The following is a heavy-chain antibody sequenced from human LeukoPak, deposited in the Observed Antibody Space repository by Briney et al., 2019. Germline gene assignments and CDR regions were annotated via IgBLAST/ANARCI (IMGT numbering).Heavy chain of an antibody. CDR2: IYSGGST. CDR1: GFTVSSNY. CDR3: ARGGYTMPEGNFDY. Sequence: GGSLRLSCAASGFTVSSNYMSWVRQAPGKGLEWVSVIYSGGSTYYADSVKGRFTISRDNSKNTLYLQMNSLRAEDTAVYYCARGGYTMPEGNFDYWGQGTLVTVSS. J-gene: IGHJ4*02. V-gene: IGHV3-53*05. D-gene: IGHD3-10*01.